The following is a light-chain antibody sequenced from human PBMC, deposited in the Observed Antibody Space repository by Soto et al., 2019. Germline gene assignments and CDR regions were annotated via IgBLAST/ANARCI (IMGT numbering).Light chain of an antibody. CDR1: QGIRND. CDR2: AAS. CDR3: LQDYNYPRT. J-gene: IGKJ1*01. Sequence: IQMTQSPSTMAASVGDRVTVTCRASQGIRNDLGWYQQKPGKAPKLLIYAASSLQSGVPSRFSGSGSGTDFTLTISSLQPEDFATYYCLQDYNYPRTFGQGTKVDIK. V-gene: IGKV1-6*01.